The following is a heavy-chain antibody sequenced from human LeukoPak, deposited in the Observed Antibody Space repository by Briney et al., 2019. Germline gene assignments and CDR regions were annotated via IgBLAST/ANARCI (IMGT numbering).Heavy chain of an antibody. Sequence: PGGSLRLSCAASGFTLDDYAMHWVRQAPGKGLEWVSLISWDGGSTYYADSVKGRFTISRDNSKNSLYLQMNSLRAEDTALYYCAKGAGSYYVASYFDYWGQGTLVTVSS. D-gene: IGHD1-26*01. CDR1: GFTLDDYA. V-gene: IGHV3-43D*03. J-gene: IGHJ4*02. CDR2: ISWDGGST. CDR3: AKGAGSYYVASYFDY.